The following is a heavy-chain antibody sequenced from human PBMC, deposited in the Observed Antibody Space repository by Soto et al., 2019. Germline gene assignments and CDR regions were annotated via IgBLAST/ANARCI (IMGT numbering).Heavy chain of an antibody. D-gene: IGHD3-10*01. CDR2: INHSGST. Sequence: SETLSLTCAVYGGSFSGYYWSWIRQPPGKGLEWIGEINHSGSTNYNPSLKSRVTMSVDTSKNQFSLKLSSVTAADTAVYYCARDGNYYGSGRAIDYWGQGTLVTVSS. CDR3: ARDGNYYGSGRAIDY. V-gene: IGHV4-34*01. CDR1: GGSFSGYY. J-gene: IGHJ4*02.